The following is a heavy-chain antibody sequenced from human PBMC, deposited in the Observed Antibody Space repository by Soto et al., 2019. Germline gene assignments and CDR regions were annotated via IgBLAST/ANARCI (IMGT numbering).Heavy chain of an antibody. CDR1: GYSFTSYG. CDR2: ISVYNGNT. CDR3: ARVEQSLLFQF. Sequence: GASVKVSCKASGYSFTSYGISWVRQAPGQGLECMGWISVYNGNTHYAQKLQGRVTMTADTSTSTAYMELRSLRSDDTAVYYCARVEQSLLFQFWGLGTLVTVSS. V-gene: IGHV1-18*04. J-gene: IGHJ4*02. D-gene: IGHD6-19*01.